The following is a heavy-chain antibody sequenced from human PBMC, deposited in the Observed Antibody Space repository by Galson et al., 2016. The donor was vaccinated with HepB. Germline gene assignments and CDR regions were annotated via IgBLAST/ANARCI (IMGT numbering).Heavy chain of an antibody. D-gene: IGHD1-26*01. CDR3: ARDLNWELFDY. V-gene: IGHV3-74*01. CDR2: INPEGIGIYT. CDR1: GFTFSNYV. J-gene: IGHJ4*02. Sequence: SLRLSCAASGFTFSNYVMHWVRQAPGKGLVWVSRINPEGIGIYTLYADYVKGRFTISRDNAKNTLYLDMTSLRADDTGVYYCARDLNWELFDYWGQGNLVT.